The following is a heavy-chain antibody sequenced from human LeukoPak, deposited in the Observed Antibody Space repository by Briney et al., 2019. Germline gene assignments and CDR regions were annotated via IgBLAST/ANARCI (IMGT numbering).Heavy chain of an antibody. Sequence: GRSLRLSCAASGFSFRDNAMHWFRQAPGKGLEWVSGISWDGGNTGYADSVKGRFSISRDNAKNSLYLQMNSLSAEDMAFYYCAKAITIAEEYFDLWGRGTLVTVSS. CDR1: GFSFRDNA. J-gene: IGHJ2*01. V-gene: IGHV3-9*03. D-gene: IGHD1-14*01. CDR3: AKAITIAEEYFDL. CDR2: ISWDGGNT.